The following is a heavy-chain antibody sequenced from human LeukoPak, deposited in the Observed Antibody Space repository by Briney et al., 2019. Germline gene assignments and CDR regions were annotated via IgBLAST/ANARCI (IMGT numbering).Heavy chain of an antibody. CDR3: ARERIVVVPAAMVGDYYYGMDV. Sequence: ASVKVSCKASGYTFTSYGISWVRQAPGQGLEWMGWISAYNGNTNYAQKLQGRVTMTTDTSTSTAYMELRSLRSDDTAVYYCARERIVVVPAAMVGDYYYGMDVWGQGTTVTVSS. V-gene: IGHV1-18*01. J-gene: IGHJ6*02. CDR1: GYTFTSYG. CDR2: ISAYNGNT. D-gene: IGHD2-2*01.